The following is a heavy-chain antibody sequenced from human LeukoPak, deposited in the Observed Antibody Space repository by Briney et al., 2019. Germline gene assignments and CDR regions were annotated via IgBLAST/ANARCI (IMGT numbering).Heavy chain of an antibody. CDR3: ARSDYDYVWDCDRHLHVDY. Sequence: SETLTLTCTVSGGSISSRSYYWGWIRQPPGKGLEWIGSIYYSGSTYYNPSLKSRVTISVDTSKSQFSLKLSSVTAADTAVYYCARSDYDYVWDCDRHLHVDYWGQGTLVTVSS. CDR1: GGSISSRSYY. CDR2: IYYSGST. D-gene: IGHD3-16*01. J-gene: IGHJ4*02. V-gene: IGHV4-39*01.